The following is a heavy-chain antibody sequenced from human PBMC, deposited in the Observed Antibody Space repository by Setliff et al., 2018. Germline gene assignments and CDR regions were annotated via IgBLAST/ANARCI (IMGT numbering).Heavy chain of an antibody. CDR1: GGSFSGYY. CDR2: IYTSGST. Sequence: SETLSLTCAVYGGSFSGYYWSWIRQPAGKGLEWIGRIYTSGSTNHNPSLKSRVTISIGTSKNQFSLKLSSVTAADTAVYYCARDFDSSGNFDYWGQGTLVTVSS. J-gene: IGHJ4*02. D-gene: IGHD3-22*01. V-gene: IGHV4-4*07. CDR3: ARDFDSSGNFDY.